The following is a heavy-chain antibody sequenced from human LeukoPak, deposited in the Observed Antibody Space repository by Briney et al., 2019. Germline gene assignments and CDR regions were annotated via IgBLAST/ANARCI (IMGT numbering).Heavy chain of an antibody. V-gene: IGHV3-48*02. J-gene: IGHJ4*02. Sequence: GGSLRLSCAASGFTLSDYSMNWVRQAPGKGLEWVSYFSSSSTTIFYADSVKGRFTISRDNAKNSLFLQMNGLRDEDTALYYCARERVIAAAGDGFDSWGQGTLVTVSS. CDR2: FSSSSTTI. D-gene: IGHD2-21*01. CDR3: ARERVIAAAGDGFDS. CDR1: GFTLSDYS.